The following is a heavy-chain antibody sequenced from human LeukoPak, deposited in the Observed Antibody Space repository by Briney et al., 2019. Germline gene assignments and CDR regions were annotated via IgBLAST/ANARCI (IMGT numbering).Heavy chain of an antibody. V-gene: IGHV4-39*01. Sequence: SETLSLTCTVSGGSISSYCWGWIRQPPRKGLEWIGSICYSGSTFYNPSLKSRVTLSVDTSKNQFSLKLSSVTAADTALYYCARTENYIPEDCFDPWGQGTLVTVSS. D-gene: IGHD5-24*01. CDR2: ICYSGST. CDR1: GGSISSYC. CDR3: ARTENYIPEDCFDP. J-gene: IGHJ5*02.